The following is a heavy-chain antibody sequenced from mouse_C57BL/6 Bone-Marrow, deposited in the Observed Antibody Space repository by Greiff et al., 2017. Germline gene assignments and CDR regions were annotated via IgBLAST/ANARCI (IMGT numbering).Heavy chain of an antibody. J-gene: IGHJ4*01. CDR2: TFYSGIT. V-gene: IGHV3-3*01. CDR3: ARDGGTTVVAPDAMDY. CDR1: GFSINSDCY. Sequence: VQLKESGPSLVRPSQTLSLTCTVTGFSINSDCYWIWIRQFPGNKLEYIGYTFYSGITYYNPSLESRTYITRDTSKNQFSLKLSSVTTEDTATYYCARDGGTTVVAPDAMDYWGQGTSVTVSS. D-gene: IGHD1-1*01.